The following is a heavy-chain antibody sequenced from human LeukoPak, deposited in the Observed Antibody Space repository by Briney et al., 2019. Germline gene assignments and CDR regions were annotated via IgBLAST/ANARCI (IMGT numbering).Heavy chain of an antibody. J-gene: IGHJ5*02. CDR3: AKAPPTWELGWTSSWFDP. D-gene: IGHD1-26*01. Sequence: GGSLRLSCAASGFTFSSYWMHWVRQAPGKGLVWVSRINTDGSSTSYADSVKGRFTISRDNAKNTLYLQMNSLRAEDTAVYYCAKAPPTWELGWTSSWFDPWGQGTLVTVSS. V-gene: IGHV3-74*01. CDR1: GFTFSSYW. CDR2: INTDGSST.